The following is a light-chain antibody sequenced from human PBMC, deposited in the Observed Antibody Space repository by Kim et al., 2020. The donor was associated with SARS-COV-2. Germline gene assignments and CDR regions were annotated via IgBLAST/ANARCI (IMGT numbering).Light chain of an antibody. CDR3: QVWDSSSDHLV. J-gene: IGLJ3*02. CDR2: YDS. Sequence: SYELTQPPSVSVAPGKTARITCGGNNIGSKSVHWYQQKPGQAPVLVIYYDSDRPSGSPERFSGSNSGNTATLTISRVEAGAEADYYCQVWDSSSDHLVFGGGTKRTVL. CDR1: NIGSKS. V-gene: IGLV3-21*04.